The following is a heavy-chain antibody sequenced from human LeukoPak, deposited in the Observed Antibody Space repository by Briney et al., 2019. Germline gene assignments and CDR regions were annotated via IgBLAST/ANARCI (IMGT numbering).Heavy chain of an antibody. D-gene: IGHD6-13*01. Sequence: GGSLRLSCAASGFTFSSYGMHWVRQAPGKGLEWVAFIRYDGSNKYYADSVKGRFTISRDNSKNTLYLQMNSLRAEDTAVYYCAKDRRSSSWLDSSYYCYYGMDVWGQGTTVTVSS. CDR2: IRYDGSNK. V-gene: IGHV3-30*02. CDR1: GFTFSSYG. J-gene: IGHJ6*02. CDR3: AKDRRSSSWLDSSYYCYYGMDV.